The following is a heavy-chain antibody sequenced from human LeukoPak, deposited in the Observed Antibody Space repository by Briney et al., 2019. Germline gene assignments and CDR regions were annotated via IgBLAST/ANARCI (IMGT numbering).Heavy chain of an antibody. Sequence: PSETLSLTCTVSGGSISHYYWSWIRQPPGKGLEWIGYIYYSGSTNYNPSLKSRVTISVDTSKNQFSLKLSSVTAADTAVYYCARHGVGAKEVPDYWGQGTLVTVSS. J-gene: IGHJ4*02. D-gene: IGHD1-26*01. CDR3: ARHGVGAKEVPDY. CDR2: IYYSGST. CDR1: GGSISHYY. V-gene: IGHV4-59*08.